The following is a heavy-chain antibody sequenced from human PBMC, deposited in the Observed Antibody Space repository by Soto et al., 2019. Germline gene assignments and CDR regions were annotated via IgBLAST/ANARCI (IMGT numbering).Heavy chain of an antibody. J-gene: IGHJ4*02. CDR1: GGSISSGAYY. CDR2: IYYGGPT. V-gene: IGHV4-31*03. Sequence: QVQLQESGPGLVKPSQTLSLTCTVSGGSISSGAYYWSWIRQFPGKGPEWIGYIYYGGPTYYNPPLKSRVTISLDTSKNQFSLKLSSVTAADTAVYYCARSRDSSGWYYFDYWSQGTLVTVSS. D-gene: IGHD6-19*01. CDR3: ARSRDSSGWYYFDY.